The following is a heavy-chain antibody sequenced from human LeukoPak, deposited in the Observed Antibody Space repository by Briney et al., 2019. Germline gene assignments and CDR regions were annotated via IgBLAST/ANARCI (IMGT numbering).Heavy chain of an antibody. J-gene: IGHJ4*02. V-gene: IGHV1-69*13. D-gene: IGHD1-1*01. CDR3: ARAGGFGNDDTFDY. CDR1: GYTFTSYG. Sequence: SVKVSCKASGYTFTSYGISWVRQAPGQGLEWMGGIIPIFGTANYAQKFQGRVTITADESTSTAYMELSSLRSEDTAVYYCARAGGFGNDDTFDYWGQGTLVTVSS. CDR2: IIPIFGTA.